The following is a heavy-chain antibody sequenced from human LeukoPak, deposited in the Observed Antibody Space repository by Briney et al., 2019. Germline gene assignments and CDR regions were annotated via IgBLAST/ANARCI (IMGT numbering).Heavy chain of an antibody. V-gene: IGHV3-23*01. CDR3: AKDLYSYGSPANY. J-gene: IGHJ4*02. CDR2: ISGSGGST. Sequence: PGGSLRLSCAASGSTFSSYAMSWVRQAPGKGLEWVSAISGSGGSTYYADSVKGRFTISRDNSKNTLYLQMNSLRAEDTAVYYCAKDLYSYGSPANYWGQGTLVTVSS. D-gene: IGHD5-18*01. CDR1: GSTFSSYA.